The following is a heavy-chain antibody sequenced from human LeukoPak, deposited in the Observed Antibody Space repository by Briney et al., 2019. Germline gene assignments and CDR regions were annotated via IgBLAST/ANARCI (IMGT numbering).Heavy chain of an antibody. Sequence: SQTPSLTCDVSGGSLTSTNWWTWVRQPPGKGLEWIGEVHLDGRTNYNPSLKSRLIMSVDLPENHISLKLTSVTAADTAVYYCARVSGRYYYDSSGYYYFDYWGQGTLVTVSS. D-gene: IGHD3-22*01. J-gene: IGHJ4*02. CDR1: GGSLTSTNW. CDR2: VHLDGRT. V-gene: IGHV4-4*02. CDR3: ARVSGRYYYDSSGYYYFDY.